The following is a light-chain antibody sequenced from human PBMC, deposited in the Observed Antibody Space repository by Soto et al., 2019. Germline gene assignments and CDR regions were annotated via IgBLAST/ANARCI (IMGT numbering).Light chain of an antibody. CDR2: ATS. CDR1: QGISSF. CDR3: QHLNSYPLT. Sequence: DIQLTQAPSFLSASVGDRVTITCRASQGISSFLTWYQQKPGKAPKLLIYATSILQSGVPSGFSGSGSGTEFTLTISSLQPEDFATYYCQHLNSYPLTFGGGTKVEIK. J-gene: IGKJ4*01. V-gene: IGKV1-9*01.